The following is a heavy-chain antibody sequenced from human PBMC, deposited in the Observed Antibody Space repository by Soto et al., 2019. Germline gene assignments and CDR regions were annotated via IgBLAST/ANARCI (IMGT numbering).Heavy chain of an antibody. J-gene: IGHJ4*02. V-gene: IGHV1-3*01. CDR1: GYTFTSYA. Sequence: ASVKVSCKASGYTFTSYAMHWVRQAPGQRLEWMGWINAGNGNTKYSQKFQGRVTITRDTSASTAYMELSSLRSEDTAVYYCARDRFSFGYYGSGSYFDYWGQGTLVTVPS. CDR3: ARDRFSFGYYGSGSYFDY. CDR2: INAGNGNT. D-gene: IGHD3-10*01.